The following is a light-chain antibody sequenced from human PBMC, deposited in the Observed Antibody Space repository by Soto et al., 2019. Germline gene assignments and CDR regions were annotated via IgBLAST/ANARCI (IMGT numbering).Light chain of an antibody. CDR1: SSDIGAYNY. CDR2: DVS. Sequence: QSALTQPRSASGSPGQSVAISGTGTSSDIGAYNYVSWYQQHPGKAPKLMIYDVSTRPSGVPDRFSGSKSGNTASLTVSGLLAEYEADYYCSLYAGGNNVVFGGGTKVTVL. CDR3: SLYAGGNNVV. J-gene: IGLJ2*01. V-gene: IGLV2-8*01.